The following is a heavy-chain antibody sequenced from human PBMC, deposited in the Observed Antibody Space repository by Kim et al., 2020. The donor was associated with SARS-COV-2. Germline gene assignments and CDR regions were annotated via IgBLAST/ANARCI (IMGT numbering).Heavy chain of an antibody. D-gene: IGHD6-19*01. Sequence: GGSLRLSCAASGFTFSSYAMSWVRQAPGKGLEWVSVIYSGGSSTYYADSVKGRFTISRDNSKNTLYLQMNSLRAEDTAVYYCAKDIAVDGPYYFDYWGQGALVTVSS. V-gene: IGHV3-23*03. CDR1: GFTFSSYA. CDR2: IYSGGSST. CDR3: AKDIAVDGPYYFDY. J-gene: IGHJ4*02.